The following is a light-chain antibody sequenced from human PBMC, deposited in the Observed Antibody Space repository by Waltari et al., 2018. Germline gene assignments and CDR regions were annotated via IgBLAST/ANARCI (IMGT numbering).Light chain of an antibody. V-gene: IGLV8-61*01. CDR3: VQYMRRGIWV. J-gene: IGLJ3*02. Sequence: QTVVTQEPSMSVSPGGTVTLTCGLNSGSVHTADYPSWYQQTPGQPPRTLIYITNIRSSGVPDRFSGSILGNKAALTITGAQADDDAHYFCVQYMRRGIWVFGGGTKLTVL. CDR2: ITN. CDR1: SGSVHTADY.